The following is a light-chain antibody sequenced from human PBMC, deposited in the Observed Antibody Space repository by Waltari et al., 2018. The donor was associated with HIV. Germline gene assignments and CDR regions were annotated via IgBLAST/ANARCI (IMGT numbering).Light chain of an antibody. V-gene: IGKV3-11*01. J-gene: IGKJ4*01. Sequence: EIALTKSPVDLSLSPGDRATLSCRANLTIVNYLGWYQQKPGQGPSLLISDASKRVTGLPVRFSGSGSGTDFSLIINNIQPEDSAGYYCQQRHSWPLSFGGGTKVEI. CDR1: LTIVNY. CDR2: DAS. CDR3: QQRHSWPLS.